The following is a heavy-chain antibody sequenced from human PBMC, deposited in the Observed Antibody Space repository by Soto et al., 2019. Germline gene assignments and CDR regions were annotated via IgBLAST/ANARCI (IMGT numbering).Heavy chain of an antibody. V-gene: IGHV5-51*01. Sequence: VEPLKVSCKGSGYSFTTYWIGWVRQMPGKGLEWMGIIYPGDSDTRYNPSFKGQVTISVDKSISTAYLQWSGLKASDTAIYYCARTITIFGVTPGPWGQGTLVTVSS. J-gene: IGHJ5*02. D-gene: IGHD3-3*01. CDR1: GYSFTTYW. CDR3: ARTITIFGVTPGP. CDR2: IYPGDSDT.